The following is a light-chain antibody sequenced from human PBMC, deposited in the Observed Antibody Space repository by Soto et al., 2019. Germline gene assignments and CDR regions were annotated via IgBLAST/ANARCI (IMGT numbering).Light chain of an antibody. CDR3: QQYDYLIT. CDR2: DAS. CDR1: QSVSSSY. Sequence: TVLTQSPGTLSLSPGERATLSCRASQSVSSSYLAWYQQKPGQAPRLLIYDASNRATGIPARFSGSGSGTDFTLTISRLEPEDFAVYFCQQYDYLITFGQGTRLEIK. V-gene: IGKV3-20*01. J-gene: IGKJ5*01.